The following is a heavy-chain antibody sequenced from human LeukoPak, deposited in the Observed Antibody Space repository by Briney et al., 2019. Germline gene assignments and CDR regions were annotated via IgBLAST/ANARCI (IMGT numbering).Heavy chain of an antibody. Sequence: ASVKVSCKASGYTFTGYYMHWVRQAPGQGLEWMGWINPNSGGTNYAQKFQGWVTMTRDTSISTAYMELRSLRSDDTAVYYCARTQTDSSSWYGDYWAQGTLVTVSS. CDR3: ARTQTDSSSWYGDY. CDR1: GYTFTGYY. J-gene: IGHJ4*02. CDR2: INPNSGGT. D-gene: IGHD6-13*01. V-gene: IGHV1-2*04.